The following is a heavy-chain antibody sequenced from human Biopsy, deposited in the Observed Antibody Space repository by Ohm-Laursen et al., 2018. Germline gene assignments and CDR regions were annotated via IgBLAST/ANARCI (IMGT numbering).Heavy chain of an antibody. Sequence: GTLSLTCTVSGESMGTYYWTWLRQPPGQGLEWIASIYYSGTTNKNPSLKSRVTISVDTSKRQFYLELSSVTAADTAIYYCARVRGGFLEWFDYWGQGTLITVSS. CDR2: IYYSGTT. V-gene: IGHV4-59*01. CDR3: ARVRGGFLEWFDY. D-gene: IGHD3-3*01. CDR1: GESMGTYY. J-gene: IGHJ5*01.